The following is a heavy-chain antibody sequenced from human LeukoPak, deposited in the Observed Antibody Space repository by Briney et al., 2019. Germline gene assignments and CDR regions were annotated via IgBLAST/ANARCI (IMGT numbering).Heavy chain of an antibody. CDR1: GLTFSSYG. J-gene: IGHJ4*02. V-gene: IGHV3-7*01. CDR3: ARDKIVGATHFDY. Sequence: GGSLRLSCAATGLTFSSYGMSWVRQAPGKGLEWVANIKQDGSEKYYVDSVKGRFTISRDNAKNSLYLQMNSLRAEDTAVYYCARDKIVGATHFDYWGQGTLVTVSS. CDR2: IKQDGSEK. D-gene: IGHD1-26*01.